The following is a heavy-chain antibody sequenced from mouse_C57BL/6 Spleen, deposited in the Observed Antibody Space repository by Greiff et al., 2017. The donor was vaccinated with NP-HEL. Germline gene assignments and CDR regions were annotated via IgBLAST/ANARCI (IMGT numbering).Heavy chain of an antibody. V-gene: IGHV1-82*01. CDR3: ARSTTVVPYYAMDY. CDR2: IYPGDGDT. D-gene: IGHD1-1*01. CDR1: GYAFSSSW. J-gene: IGHJ4*01. Sequence: QVQLQQSGPELVKPGASVKISCKASGYAFSSSWMNWVKQRPGKGLEWIGRIYPGDGDTNYNGKFKGKATLTADKSSSTAYMQLSSLTSEDSAVYFCARSTTVVPYYAMDYWGQGTSVTVSS.